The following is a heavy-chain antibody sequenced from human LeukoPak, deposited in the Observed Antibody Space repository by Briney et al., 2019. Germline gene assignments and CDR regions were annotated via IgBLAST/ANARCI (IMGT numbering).Heavy chain of an antibody. J-gene: IGHJ3*02. D-gene: IGHD6-19*01. CDR3: ARLHIAVAGAHAFDI. Sequence: ASVKVSCKASGGTFSSYAISWVRQAPGQGLEWMGRIIPILGIANYAQKFQGRVTITADKSTSTAYMELSSLRSEDTAVYYCARLHIAVAGAHAFDIWGQGTMVTVSS. CDR2: IIPILGIA. CDR1: GGTFSSYA. V-gene: IGHV1-69*04.